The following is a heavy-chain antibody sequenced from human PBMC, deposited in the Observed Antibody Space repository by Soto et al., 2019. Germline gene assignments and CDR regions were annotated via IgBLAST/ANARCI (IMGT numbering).Heavy chain of an antibody. CDR1: GYTFTNYA. D-gene: IGHD6-13*01. Sequence: QVQLVQSGAEVKKPGASVKVSCKASGYTFTNYAFSWVRQAPGQGLEWMGWISAYNGNTNYPQKLQGRVTMTTDTSTSTAYMGLRSLRSGETAVYYCARDLAAAGPFDCWGQGTLVTVSS. CDR2: ISAYNGNT. CDR3: ARDLAAAGPFDC. V-gene: IGHV1-18*01. J-gene: IGHJ4*02.